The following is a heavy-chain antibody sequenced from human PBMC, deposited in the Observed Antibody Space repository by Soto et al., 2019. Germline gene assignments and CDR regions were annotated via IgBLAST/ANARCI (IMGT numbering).Heavy chain of an antibody. J-gene: IGHJ3*02. Sequence: ASVKVSCTASGYTFTSYGISWVRRAPGQGLEWMGWISAENGNTNYAQKFQGRVTMTTDESTSTAYMELSSLRSDDTAVYYCAREPSTAYYDSSGYYRPDAFDIWGQGTMVTVSS. CDR3: AREPSTAYYDSSGYYRPDAFDI. CDR2: ISAENGNT. D-gene: IGHD3-22*01. V-gene: IGHV1-18*01. CDR1: GYTFTSYG.